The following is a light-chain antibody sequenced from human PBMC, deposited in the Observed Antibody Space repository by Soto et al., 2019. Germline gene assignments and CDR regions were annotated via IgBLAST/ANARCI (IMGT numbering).Light chain of an antibody. Sequence: QAVVTQEPSLTVSPGGTVTLTCASSTGAVTNDNYPNWLQQKPGQAPRGLIYSADNRHSRTPARFSGSLLGGKAALTLSGVQPEDEGDYYCLLYFGGAQIFGGGTKLTVL. CDR2: SAD. V-gene: IGLV7-43*01. CDR1: TGAVTNDNY. J-gene: IGLJ2*01. CDR3: LLYFGGAQI.